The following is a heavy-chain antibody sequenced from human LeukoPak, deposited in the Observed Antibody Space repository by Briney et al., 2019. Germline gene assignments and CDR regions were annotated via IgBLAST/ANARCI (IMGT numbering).Heavy chain of an antibody. CDR2: INPNSGGT. CDR1: GYTFTSYG. Sequence: GASVKVSCKASGYTFTSYGISWVRQAPGQGLEWMGWINPNSGGTNYAQKFQGRVTMTRDTSISTAYMELSRLRSDDTAVYYCARDSGPLDYWGQGTLVTVSS. D-gene: IGHD3-10*01. V-gene: IGHV1-2*02. CDR3: ARDSGPLDY. J-gene: IGHJ4*02.